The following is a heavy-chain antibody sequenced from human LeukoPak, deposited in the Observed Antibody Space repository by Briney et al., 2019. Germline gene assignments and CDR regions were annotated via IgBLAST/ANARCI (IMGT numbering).Heavy chain of an antibody. CDR3: ARVLGDGYNFDRFDP. V-gene: IGHV4-31*03. J-gene: IGHJ5*02. Sequence: SQTLSLTRTVSGGSISSGGYYWSWIRQHPGKGLEWIGYIYYSGSTYYNPSLKSRVTISVDTSKNQFSLKLSSVTAADTAVYYCARVLGDGYNFDRFDPWGQGTLVTVSS. D-gene: IGHD5-24*01. CDR2: IYYSGST. CDR1: GGSISSGGYY.